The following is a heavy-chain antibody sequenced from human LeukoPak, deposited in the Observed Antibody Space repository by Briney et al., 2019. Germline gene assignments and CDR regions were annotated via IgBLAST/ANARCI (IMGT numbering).Heavy chain of an antibody. D-gene: IGHD3-9*01. Sequence: GSSVKVSCKASGGTFSSYAISWVRQAPGQGLEWMGRIIPILDIANYAQKFQGRVTITADKSTSTAYMELSSLRSEDTAVYYCARDRAGIRYSDWLNWGQGTLVTVSS. CDR2: IIPILDIA. J-gene: IGHJ4*02. V-gene: IGHV1-69*04. CDR1: GGTFSSYA. CDR3: ARDRAGIRYSDWLN.